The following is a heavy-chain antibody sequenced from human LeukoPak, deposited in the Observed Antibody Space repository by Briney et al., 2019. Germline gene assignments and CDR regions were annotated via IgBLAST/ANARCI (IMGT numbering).Heavy chain of an antibody. CDR2: IIPIFGTA. D-gene: IGHD6-13*01. V-gene: IGHV1-69*05. CDR1: EGTFSSYA. J-gene: IGHJ5*02. CDR3: ARTRAAAFDP. Sequence: GASVRVSCKASEGTFSSYAISWVRQAPGQGLEWMGGIIPIFGTANYAQKFQGRVTITTDESTSTAYMELSSLRSEDTAVYYCARTRAAAFDPWGQGTLVTVSS.